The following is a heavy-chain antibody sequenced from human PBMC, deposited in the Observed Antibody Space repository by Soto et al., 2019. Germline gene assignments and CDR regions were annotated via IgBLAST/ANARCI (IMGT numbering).Heavy chain of an antibody. V-gene: IGHV1-69*01. D-gene: IGHD3-22*01. J-gene: IGHJ4*02. CDR2: IIPIFGTA. Sequence: QVQLVQSGAEVKKPGSSVKVSCKASGGTFSSYAISWVRQAPGQGLEWMGGIIPIFGTANYAQKFQGRVTITADESTSTAYMELSSLRSEDTAVYYCARDHAHDSSCTLPTYFDYWGQGTLVTVSS. CDR3: ARDHAHDSSCTLPTYFDY. CDR1: GGTFSSYA.